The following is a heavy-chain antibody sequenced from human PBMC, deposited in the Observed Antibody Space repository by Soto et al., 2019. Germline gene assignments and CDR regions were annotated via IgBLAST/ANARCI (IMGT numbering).Heavy chain of an antibody. J-gene: IGHJ4*02. Sequence: GGSLRLSCAASGFTFSSYGMHWVRQAPGKGLEWVAVIWYDGSNKYYADSVKGRFTISRDNSKNTLYLQMNSLRAEDTAVYYCAREGGVDTAMVPYYFYYWGQGTLVTVSS. V-gene: IGHV3-33*01. CDR1: GFTFSSYG. CDR3: AREGGVDTAMVPYYFYY. CDR2: IWYDGSNK. D-gene: IGHD5-18*01.